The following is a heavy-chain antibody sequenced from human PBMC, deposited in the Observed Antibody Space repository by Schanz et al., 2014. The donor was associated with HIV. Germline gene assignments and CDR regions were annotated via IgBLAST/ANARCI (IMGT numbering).Heavy chain of an antibody. Sequence: QEQLAESGGGVVQPGRSLRLSCAATGFTFSSFGMHWVRQAPGKGLEWLVFLSYDGNNNNYADSVKGRFTISRDNAKNSLYLQMNSLRFADTAVYYCVRGDTVFEYWGQGTLVTVS. V-gene: IGHV3-33*08. J-gene: IGHJ4*02. D-gene: IGHD5-18*01. CDR3: VRGDTVFEY. CDR1: GFTFSSFG. CDR2: LSYDGNNN.